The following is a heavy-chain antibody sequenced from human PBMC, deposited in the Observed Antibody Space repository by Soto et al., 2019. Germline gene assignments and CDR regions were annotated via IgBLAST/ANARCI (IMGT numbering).Heavy chain of an antibody. D-gene: IGHD5-12*01. J-gene: IGHJ4*02. CDR1: GFTVSSNY. CDR3: ARVKGDIAGPHHY. Sequence: EVQLVESGGGLVEPGGSLRLSCAASGFTVSSNYMSWVRQAPGKGLEWASVSYSGGSTYYADSVKGRLTISRDNSKKTRYLQMNSLRAEDTAVYYCARVKGDIAGPHHYWAQGTLVTVSS. V-gene: IGHV3-66*01. CDR2: SYSGGST.